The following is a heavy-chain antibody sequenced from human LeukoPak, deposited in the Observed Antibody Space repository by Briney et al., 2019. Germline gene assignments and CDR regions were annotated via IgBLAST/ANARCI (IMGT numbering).Heavy chain of an antibody. CDR1: GYTFISYD. J-gene: IGHJ4*02. V-gene: IGHV1-8*01. CDR3: ASLGRRHIDY. Sequence: ASVKVSCKASGYTFISYDINWVRQATGQGLEWMGWMNPNSGNTGYAQKFQGRVTITADKSTSTAYMELSSLRSEDTAVYYCASLGRRHIDYWGQGTLVTVSS. CDR2: MNPNSGNT.